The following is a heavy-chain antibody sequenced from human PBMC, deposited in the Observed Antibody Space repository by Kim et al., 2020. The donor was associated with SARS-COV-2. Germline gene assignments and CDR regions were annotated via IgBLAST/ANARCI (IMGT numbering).Heavy chain of an antibody. D-gene: IGHD5-12*01. Sequence: GGSLRLSCAASGFTFSSYAMHWVRQAPGKGLEWVAVISYDGSNKYYADSVKGRFTISRDNSKNTLYLQMNSLRAEDTAVYYCARDEGYSGYDALFRWYFDLWGRGTLVTVSS. V-gene: IGHV3-30*04. CDR1: GFTFSSYA. J-gene: IGHJ2*01. CDR2: ISYDGSNK. CDR3: ARDEGYSGYDALFRWYFDL.